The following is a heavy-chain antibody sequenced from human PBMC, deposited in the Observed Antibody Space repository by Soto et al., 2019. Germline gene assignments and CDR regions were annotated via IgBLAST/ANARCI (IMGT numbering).Heavy chain of an antibody. CDR2: FFHNWTA. J-gene: IGHJ2*01. CDR1: GDAISRHY. D-gene: IGHD4-17*01. V-gene: IGHV4-59*11. CDR3: ARNYGGNSQFFDL. Sequence: QVQLQESGPGLVKPSETLSLNCSVSGDAISRHYWSWIRQSPGKGLAWLGYFFHNWTALYNPSLMRRVTRSVDTSKNQFSLKLTSVIPADTAVYFCARNYGGNSQFFDLWGRGTLVTVSS.